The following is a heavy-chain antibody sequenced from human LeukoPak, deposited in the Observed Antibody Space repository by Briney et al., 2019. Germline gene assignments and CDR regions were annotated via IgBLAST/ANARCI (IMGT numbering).Heavy chain of an antibody. CDR2: ISFDGRKK. V-gene: IGHV3-30*03. Sequence: GGSLRLSCAASGFNFNNYVMHWVRQAPGKGLEWVTEISFDGRKKTYVDSVKGRFTISGDSPKNTVYLQMDSLRAEDTAVYYCARGAEKILSFGEYPSDAFDIWGQGTMVSVTS. CDR1: GFNFNNYV. D-gene: IGHD3-10*01. CDR3: ARGAEKILSFGEYPSDAFDI. J-gene: IGHJ3*02.